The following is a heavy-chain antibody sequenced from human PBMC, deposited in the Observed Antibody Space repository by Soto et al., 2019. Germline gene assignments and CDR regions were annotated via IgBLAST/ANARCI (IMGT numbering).Heavy chain of an antibody. V-gene: IGHV1-2*04. Sequence: SVKVSCKAAGYTFTGYYMHWGRQAHGQGLEWMGWINPNSGGTNYAQKFQGWVTMTRDTSISTAYMELSRLRSDDTAVYYCAREIASSGGSLIGFYYGMDVWGQGTTVTVSS. J-gene: IGHJ6*02. D-gene: IGHD6-25*01. CDR2: INPNSGGT. CDR3: AREIASSGGSLIGFYYGMDV. CDR1: GYTFTGYY.